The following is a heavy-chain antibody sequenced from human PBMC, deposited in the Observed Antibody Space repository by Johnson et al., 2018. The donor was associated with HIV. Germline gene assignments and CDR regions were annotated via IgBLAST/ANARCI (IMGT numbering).Heavy chain of an antibody. V-gene: IGHV3-9*01. CDR2: ISWNSGSI. D-gene: IGHD2-8*01. CDR3: ARMADAFDI. J-gene: IGHJ3*02. CDR1: GFTFSTYA. Sequence: VQLVESGGGVAQPGRSLRLSCAASGFTFSTYAFHWVRQAPGKGLEWVSGISWNSGSIGYADSVKGRFTISRDNAKNSLYLQMNSLRAEDTALYYCARMADAFDIWGQGTMVTVSS.